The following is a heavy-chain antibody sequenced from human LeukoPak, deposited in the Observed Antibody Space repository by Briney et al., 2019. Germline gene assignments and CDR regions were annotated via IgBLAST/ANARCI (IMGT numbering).Heavy chain of an antibody. CDR1: GFTFSSYA. V-gene: IGHV3-23*01. CDR3: AKDRQQLVLAEYFQH. D-gene: IGHD6-13*01. Sequence: GGSLRLSCAASGFTFSSYAMSWVRQAPGKGLEWVSAISGSGGSTYYADSVKGRFTISRDNSKDTLYLQMNSLRAEDTAVYYCAKDRQQLVLAEYFQHWGQGTLVTVSS. J-gene: IGHJ1*01. CDR2: ISGSGGST.